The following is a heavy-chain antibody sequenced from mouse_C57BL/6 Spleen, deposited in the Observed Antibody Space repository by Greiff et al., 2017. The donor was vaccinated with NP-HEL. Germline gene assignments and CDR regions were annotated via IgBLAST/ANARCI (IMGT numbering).Heavy chain of an antibody. CDR1: GYTFTSYW. J-gene: IGHJ2*01. Sequence: VQLQQPGAELVMPGASVKLSCKASGYTFTSYWMHWVKQRPGQGLEWIGEIDPSDSYTNYNQKFKGKSTLTVDKSSSTAYMQLSSLTSEDSAVYYCARRVYDGYYNFDYWGQGTTLTVSS. CDR2: IDPSDSYT. D-gene: IGHD2-3*01. V-gene: IGHV1-69*01. CDR3: ARRVYDGYYNFDY.